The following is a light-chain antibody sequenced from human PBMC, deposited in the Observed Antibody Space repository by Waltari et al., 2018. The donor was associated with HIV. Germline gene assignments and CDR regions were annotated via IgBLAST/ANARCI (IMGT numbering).Light chain of an antibody. CDR2: EVS. CDR1: SSDVGSSNL. Sequence: QSALTQPASASGSPGQSLTISCTGTSSDVGSSNLVSWYQQHPGKAPKLMIYEVSKRPSGVSNRFSGSKSGNTASLTISGLQAEDEADYYCCSYAGSSYVFGTGTKVTVL. J-gene: IGLJ1*01. CDR3: CSYAGSSYV. V-gene: IGLV2-23*02.